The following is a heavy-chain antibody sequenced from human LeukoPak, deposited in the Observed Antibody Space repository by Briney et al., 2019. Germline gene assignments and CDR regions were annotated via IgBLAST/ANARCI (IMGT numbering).Heavy chain of an antibody. D-gene: IGHD5-18*01. J-gene: IGHJ4*02. CDR3: ARAPVAMVFHLPDY. V-gene: IGHV1-69*01. Sequence: SVKVCCKASGGTFSSYAISWVRQAPGQGLEWMGGIIPIFGTANYAQKFQGRVTITADESTSTAYMELSSLRSEDTAVYYCARAPVAMVFHLPDYWGQGTLVTVSS. CDR2: IIPIFGTA. CDR1: GGTFSSYA.